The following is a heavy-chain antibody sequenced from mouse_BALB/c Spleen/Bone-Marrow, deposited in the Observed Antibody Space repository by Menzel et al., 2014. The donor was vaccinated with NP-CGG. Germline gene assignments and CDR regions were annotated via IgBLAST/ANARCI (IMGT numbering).Heavy chain of an antibody. Sequence: EVHLVESGGGLVKPGGSLKPSCAASGFTFSDFYMFWVRQTPEKRLEWVATISDGVSYTYYPDSVKGRFTISRDNARNNLYLQMSSLKSEDTAMYYCARAPPYDFYTMDYWGQGTSVTVSS. CDR3: ARAPPYDFYTMDY. D-gene: IGHD2-13*01. V-gene: IGHV5-4*02. CDR1: GFTFSDFY. CDR2: ISDGVSYT. J-gene: IGHJ4*01.